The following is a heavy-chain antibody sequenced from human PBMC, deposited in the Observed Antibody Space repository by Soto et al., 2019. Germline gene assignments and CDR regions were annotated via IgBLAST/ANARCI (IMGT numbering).Heavy chain of an antibody. D-gene: IGHD6-19*01. CDR2: IIPIFGTA. CDR3: ARCPAGAGGWYYYYGMDV. CDR1: GGTFSSYA. V-gene: IGHV1-69*06. J-gene: IGHJ6*02. Sequence: QVQLVQSGAEVKKPGSSVKVSCKASGGTFSSYAISWVRQAPGQGLEWMGGIIPIFGTANYAQKFQGRVTITANKSTNTAYMELRSLRSEDTAVYYCARCPAGAGGWYYYYGMDVWGQGTTVTVSS.